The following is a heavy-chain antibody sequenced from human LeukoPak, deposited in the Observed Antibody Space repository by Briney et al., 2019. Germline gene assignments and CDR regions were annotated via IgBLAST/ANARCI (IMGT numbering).Heavy chain of an antibody. Sequence: GGSLRLSCAASGFTFSAYGMTWVRQAPGKGLEWVSAISGSSDVSISGGAAYYADSVKGRFTISRDNSKNMVYLQMNSLRAEDTALYYCAKAKTGATVTTIDYWGQGTLVTVSS. CDR3: AKAKTGATVTTIDY. V-gene: IGHV3-23*01. CDR1: GFTFSAYG. D-gene: IGHD4-17*01. CDR2: ISGSSDVSISGGAA. J-gene: IGHJ4*02.